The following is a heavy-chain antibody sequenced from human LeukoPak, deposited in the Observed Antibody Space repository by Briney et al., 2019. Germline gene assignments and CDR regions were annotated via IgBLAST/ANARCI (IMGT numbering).Heavy chain of an antibody. CDR1: GFTFSSYW. CDR2: INSDGSST. J-gene: IGHJ4*02. D-gene: IGHD6-19*01. Sequence: GGSLRLSCAASGFTFSSYWMHWVRQAPGKGLVWVSRINSDGSSTSYADSVKGRFTISRDNGKNTLYLQMNSLRAEDTAVYYRARASSGWSPFDYWGQGTLVTVSS. V-gene: IGHV3-74*01. CDR3: ARASSGWSPFDY.